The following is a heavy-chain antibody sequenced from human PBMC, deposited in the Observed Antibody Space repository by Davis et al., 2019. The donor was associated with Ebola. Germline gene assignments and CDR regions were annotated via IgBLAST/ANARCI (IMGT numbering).Heavy chain of an antibody. J-gene: IGHJ6*02. CDR1: GFTFDDYA. CDR2: ISWNSGSI. Sequence: GGSLRLSCAASGFTFDDYAMHWVRQAPGKGLEWVSGISWNSGSIGYADSVKGRFTISRDNAKNSLCLQMDSLRDEDTAMYYCARGYSYGNYYYYGLDVWGQGTTVTVSS. CDR3: ARGYSYGNYYYYGLDV. V-gene: IGHV3-9*01. D-gene: IGHD5-18*01.